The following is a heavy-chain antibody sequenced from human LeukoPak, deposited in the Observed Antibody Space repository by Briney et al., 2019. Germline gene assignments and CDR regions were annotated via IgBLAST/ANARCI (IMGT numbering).Heavy chain of an antibody. CDR2: INPNSGGT. CDR3: ARNYDSSKDGNDY. V-gene: IGHV1-2*02. J-gene: IGHJ4*02. CDR1: GYTFTGYY. D-gene: IGHD3-22*01. Sequence: GPVKVSCKASGYTFTGYYMHWVRQAPGQGLEWMGWINPNSGGTNYAQKFQGRVTMTRDTSISTAYMELSRLRSDDTAIYYCARNYDSSKDGNDYWGQGTLVTVSS.